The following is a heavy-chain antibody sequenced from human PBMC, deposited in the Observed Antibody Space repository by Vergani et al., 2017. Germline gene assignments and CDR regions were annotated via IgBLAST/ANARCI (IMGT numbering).Heavy chain of an antibody. CDR1: GFTFSSYA. CDR2: ISGSGGST. Sequence: EVQLLESGGGLVQPGGSLRLSCAASGFTFSSYAMSWVRQAPGKGLEWVSAISGSGGSTYYADSVKGRFTISRDNSKNTLYPQMNSLRAEDTAVYYCAKLVGQYDYVWTWGQGTLVTVSS. J-gene: IGHJ4*02. V-gene: IGHV3-23*01. CDR3: AKLVGQYDYVWT. D-gene: IGHD3-16*01.